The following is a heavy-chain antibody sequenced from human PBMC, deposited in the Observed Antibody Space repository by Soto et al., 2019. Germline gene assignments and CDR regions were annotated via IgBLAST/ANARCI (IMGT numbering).Heavy chain of an antibody. CDR3: ARLGYSSGWYYYDSSGYYFDY. CDR1: GGSISSSSYY. D-gene: IGHD3-22*01. J-gene: IGHJ4*02. V-gene: IGHV4-39*01. Sequence: SETLSLTCTVSGGSISSSSYYWGWIRQPPGKGLEWIGSIYYSGSTYYNPSLKSRVTISVDTSKNQFSLKLSSVTAADTAVYYCARLGYSSGWYYYDSSGYYFDYWGQGTLVTVSS. CDR2: IYYSGST.